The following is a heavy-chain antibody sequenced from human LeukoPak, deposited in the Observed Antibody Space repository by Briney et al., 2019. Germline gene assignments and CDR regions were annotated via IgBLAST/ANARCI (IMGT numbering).Heavy chain of an antibody. CDR2: LYSGGST. D-gene: IGHD2-21*01. CDR1: GFTVGTKS. J-gene: IGHJ1*01. Sequence: GGSLRLSCAASGFTVGTKSMTWVRQSSGKGLEWVSVLYSGGSTYYADSVNGRFTISRDNSRNTLFLQMISLRAEDTALYYCASAREYCGSAECYEYFQYWGQGTLVTVSS. V-gene: IGHV3-53*01. CDR3: ASAREYCGSAECYEYFQY.